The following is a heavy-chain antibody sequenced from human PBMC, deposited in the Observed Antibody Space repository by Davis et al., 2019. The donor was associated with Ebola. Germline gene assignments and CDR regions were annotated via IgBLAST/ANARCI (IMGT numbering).Heavy chain of an antibody. Sequence: GESLKISCTDSVITFSSYAMTWVRQAPGKGLEWVAVISYDGSNKYYADSVKGRFTISRDNSKNTLYLQMNSLRAEDTAVYYCARARVFDYWGQGTLVTVSS. CDR2: ISYDGSNK. CDR1: VITFSSYA. V-gene: IGHV3-30*04. CDR3: ARARVFDY. J-gene: IGHJ4*02.